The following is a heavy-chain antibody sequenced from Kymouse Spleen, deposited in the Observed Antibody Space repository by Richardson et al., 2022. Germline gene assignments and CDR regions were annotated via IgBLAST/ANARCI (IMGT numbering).Heavy chain of an antibody. CDR2: IWYDGSNK. Sequence: QVQLVESGGGVVQPGRSLRLSCAASGFTFSSYGMHWVRQAPGKGLEWVAVIWYDGSNKYYADSVKGRFTISRDNSKNTLYLQMNSLRAEDTAVYYCARAWFGESYYYYYGMDVWGQGTTVTVSS. D-gene: IGHD3-10*01. V-gene: IGHV3-33*01. J-gene: IGHJ6*02. CDR1: GFTFSSYG. CDR3: ARAWFGESYYYYYGMDV.